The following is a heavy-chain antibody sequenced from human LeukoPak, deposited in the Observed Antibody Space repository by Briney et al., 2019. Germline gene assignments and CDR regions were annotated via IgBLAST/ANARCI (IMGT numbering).Heavy chain of an antibody. CDR2: ISYDGSNK. CDR3: ARLSSSWPYYYYYYGMDV. V-gene: IGHV3-30*03. CDR1: GFTFTDYG. D-gene: IGHD6-13*01. J-gene: IGHJ6*02. Sequence: PGGSLRLSCAASGFTFTDYGMHWVRQAPGKGLEWVAVISYDGSNKYYADSVKGRFTISRDNAKNSLYLQMNSLRAEDTAVYYCARLSSSWPYYYYYYGMDVWGQGTTVTVSS.